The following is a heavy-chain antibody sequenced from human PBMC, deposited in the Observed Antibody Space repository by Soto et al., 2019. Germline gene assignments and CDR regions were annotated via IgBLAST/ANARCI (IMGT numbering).Heavy chain of an antibody. D-gene: IGHD3-9*01. CDR3: AVTVTGSRSPLAH. CDR2: IIPIYASP. Sequence: QVQLVQSGAEVKKPGSSVKVSCKASGGTFSSNAISWVRQAPGQGLEWMGGIIPIYASPNYAQNFQGRVTVTADKATSTAYLELSRLKFEDSAIYYCAVTVTGSRSPLAHWGQGTLVIVSS. CDR1: GGTFSSNA. V-gene: IGHV1-69*06. J-gene: IGHJ4*02.